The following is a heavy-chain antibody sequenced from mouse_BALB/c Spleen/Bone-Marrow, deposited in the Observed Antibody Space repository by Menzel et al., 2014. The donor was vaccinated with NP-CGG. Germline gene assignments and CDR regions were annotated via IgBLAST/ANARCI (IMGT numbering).Heavy chain of an antibody. J-gene: IGHJ4*01. D-gene: IGHD2-4*01. Sequence: VQLQQSGAELVRPGTSVKVSCKASGYAFTNYLIEWVKQRPGQGLEWIGVINPGSGGTNYNEKFEGKATLTADKSSSTPYMHLTSLTSDYSALYFCAKSVDYFFMYYSRQRTSLTVSS. V-gene: IGHV1-54*01. CDR3: AKSVDYFFMYY. CDR2: INPGSGGT. CDR1: GYAFTNYL.